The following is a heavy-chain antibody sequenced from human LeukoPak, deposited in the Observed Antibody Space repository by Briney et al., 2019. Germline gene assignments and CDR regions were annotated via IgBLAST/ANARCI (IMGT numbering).Heavy chain of an antibody. Sequence: PGRSLRLSCAASGFSFSSHGMHWVRQTPGRGLECGAFIRYDGNDKYFADSVKGRFTVSRENSKNTLYLQMNNLRAEDTAVYYCAKLGINYYYMDVWGKGTTVTISS. CDR2: IRYDGNDK. V-gene: IGHV3-30*02. CDR1: GFSFSSHG. CDR3: AKLGINYYYMDV. J-gene: IGHJ6*03. D-gene: IGHD7-27*01.